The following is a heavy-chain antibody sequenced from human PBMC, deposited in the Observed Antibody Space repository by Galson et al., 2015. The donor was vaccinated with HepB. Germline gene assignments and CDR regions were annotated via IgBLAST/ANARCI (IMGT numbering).Heavy chain of an antibody. D-gene: IGHD2-2*01. J-gene: IGHJ6*03. CDR3: AMPLGYCSSASCYFSAEQYSYMDV. Sequence: SVKVSCKASGYTLTNYHFHWVRQAPGQGPEWMGKIFAGGGSTRYAERFQGRVTLTRDSSTSTIYMEVSSLRSDDTAVYYCAMPLGYCSSASCYFSAEQYSYMDVWGKGTTVTVSS. CDR1: GYTLTNYH. CDR2: IFAGGGST. V-gene: IGHV1-46*01.